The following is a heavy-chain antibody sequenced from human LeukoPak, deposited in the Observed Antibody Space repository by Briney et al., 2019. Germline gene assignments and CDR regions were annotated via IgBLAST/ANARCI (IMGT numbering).Heavy chain of an antibody. CDR3: AREGSYYNWFDP. J-gene: IGHJ5*02. V-gene: IGHV1-18*01. D-gene: IGHD3-10*01. CDR1: VYTFSSYG. CDR2: ISTNNGDT. Sequence: ASVKVSFKASVYTFSSYGIIWVRQAPGQGLEWMGWISTNNGDTKYAQRLQGRVTLTTDTSTSTVYMDLRSLTSDDTAVYYCAREGSYYNWFDPWGQGTLVTVSS.